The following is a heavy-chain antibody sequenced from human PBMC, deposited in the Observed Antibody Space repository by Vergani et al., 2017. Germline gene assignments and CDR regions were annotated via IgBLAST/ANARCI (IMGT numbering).Heavy chain of an antibody. D-gene: IGHD2-2*01. CDR3: AKGDLGYCSSTSCSYYFDY. V-gene: IGHV3-23*01. CDR2: ISGSGGST. J-gene: IGHJ4*02. Sequence: EVQLLESGGGLVQPGGSLRLTCAASEFTFSNYAMNWVRQAPGKGLEWVSAISGSGGSTYYADSVKGRFTISRDNSKNTLYLQMNSLRAEDTAVYYCAKGDLGYCSSTSCSYYFDYWGQGTLVTVSS. CDR1: EFTFSNYA.